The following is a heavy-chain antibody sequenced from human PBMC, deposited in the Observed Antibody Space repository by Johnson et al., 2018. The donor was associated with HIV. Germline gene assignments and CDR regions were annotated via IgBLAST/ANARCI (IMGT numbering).Heavy chain of an antibody. J-gene: IGHJ3*02. CDR1: GFTFDDYA. Sequence: VQLVESGGGVVQPGRSLRLSCAASGFTFDDYAMHWVRQAPGKGLEWVSGISWNSGSIGYVDSVKGRFTISRDNAKNSLYLQMNSLRAEDTAVYYCARETRRYNWNVDGSSFDIWGQGTMVTVSS. CDR2: ISWNSGSI. CDR3: ARETRRYNWNVDGSSFDI. V-gene: IGHV3-9*01. D-gene: IGHD1-1*01.